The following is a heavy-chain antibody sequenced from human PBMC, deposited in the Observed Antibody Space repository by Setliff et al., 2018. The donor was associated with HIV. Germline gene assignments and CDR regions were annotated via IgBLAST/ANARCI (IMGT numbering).Heavy chain of an antibody. Sequence: ASVKVSCKASGYTFTVYYLHWLRQAPGQGPEWMGWISPHSGATNYAQKFQGRVTVTRDASITTAYMELNSLRSDDTAMYYCARDRLYCSRGSCYPNWFDSWGQGTLVTVSS. CDR1: GYTFTVYY. D-gene: IGHD2-15*01. V-gene: IGHV1-2*02. J-gene: IGHJ5*01. CDR2: ISPHSGAT. CDR3: ARDRLYCSRGSCYPNWFDS.